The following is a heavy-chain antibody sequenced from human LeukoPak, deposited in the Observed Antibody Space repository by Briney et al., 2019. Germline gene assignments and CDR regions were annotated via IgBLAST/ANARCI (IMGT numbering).Heavy chain of an antibody. J-gene: IGHJ5*02. CDR2: ISGSGGST. Sequence: GGSLRLSCAASGFTFSSYAMSWVCQAPGKGLEWVSTISGSGGSTYYADSVKGRFTISRDNSKNTLYLQMNSLRAEDTAVYYCAKSTYGPGGWFDPWGQGTLVTVSS. D-gene: IGHD3-10*01. CDR1: GFTFSSYA. CDR3: AKSTYGPGGWFDP. V-gene: IGHV3-23*01.